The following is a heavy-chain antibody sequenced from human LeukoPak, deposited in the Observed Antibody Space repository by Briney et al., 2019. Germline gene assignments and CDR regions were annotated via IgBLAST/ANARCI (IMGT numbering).Heavy chain of an antibody. D-gene: IGHD4-17*01. V-gene: IGHV4-39*01. CDR2: IYYSGST. Sequence: SETLSLTCSVSGGSMSSSSYFWGWIRQPPGKGLEWIGNIYYSGSTYYNPPLKSRVTISVDTSKNQFSLKLSSVTAADTAVYYCARDGDTVTTAFDYWGQGTLVTVSS. CDR3: ARDGDTVTTAFDY. CDR1: GGSMSSSSYF. J-gene: IGHJ4*02.